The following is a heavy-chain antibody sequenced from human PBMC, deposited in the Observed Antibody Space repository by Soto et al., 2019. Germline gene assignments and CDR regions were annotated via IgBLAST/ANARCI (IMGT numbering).Heavy chain of an antibody. Sequence: GGSLRLSCAASGFSFSSYGMGWVRQAPGKGLEWVSSISGGGGTTYYADSVKGRFTISRDNSKNTLYLQMNSLKVEDTAVYYCAKRSPVSTYYFDYWGQGTLVTVSS. J-gene: IGHJ4*02. CDR1: GFSFSSYG. V-gene: IGHV3-23*01. CDR2: ISGGGGTT. CDR3: AKRSPVSTYYFDY.